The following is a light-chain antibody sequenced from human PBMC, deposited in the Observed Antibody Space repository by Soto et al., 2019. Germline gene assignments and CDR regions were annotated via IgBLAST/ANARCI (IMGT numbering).Light chain of an antibody. J-gene: IGKJ2*01. Sequence: EIVLTQSPGTLSLSPGERATLSCRASQSVSSSYLAWYQQKPGQAPRLLIYGASSRATGIPDRFSGSGSGKDFTLTISGLEPADIAGYCCQLQCRTQYTYGQGTQLEMK. CDR3: QLQCRTQYT. CDR1: QSVSSSY. CDR2: GAS. V-gene: IGKV3-20*01.